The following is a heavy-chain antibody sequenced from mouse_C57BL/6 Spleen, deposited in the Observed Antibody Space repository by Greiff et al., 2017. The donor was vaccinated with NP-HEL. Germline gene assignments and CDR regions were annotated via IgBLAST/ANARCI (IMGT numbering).Heavy chain of an antibody. CDR1: GYTFTSYW. Sequence: QVQLQQPGTELVKPVASVKLSCKASGYTFTSYWMHWVKQRPGQGLEWIGNINPSNGGTNYNEKFKSKATLTVDKSSSTAYMQLSSLTSEDSAVYYCARGSSSGWGFAYWGQGTLVTVSA. CDR2: INPSNGGT. CDR3: ARGSSSGWGFAY. D-gene: IGHD3-2*02. V-gene: IGHV1-53*01. J-gene: IGHJ3*01.